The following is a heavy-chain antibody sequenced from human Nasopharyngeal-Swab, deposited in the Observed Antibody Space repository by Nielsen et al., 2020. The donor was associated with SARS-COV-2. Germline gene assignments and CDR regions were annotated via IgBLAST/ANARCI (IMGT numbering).Heavy chain of an antibody. CDR1: GFTISDSA. D-gene: IGHD2-15*01. CDR2: IRSKGNNYAT. CDR3: TRCGGGCYSGRDY. V-gene: IGHV3-73*01. J-gene: IGHJ4*02. Sequence: GESLKISCAASGFTISDSAIHWVRQASGEGLEWVSRIRSKGNNYATAYSASVKGRFIIFRDDPTNTAYLQMNSLKTEDTAMYYCTRCGGGCYSGRDYWGQGTLVTVSS.